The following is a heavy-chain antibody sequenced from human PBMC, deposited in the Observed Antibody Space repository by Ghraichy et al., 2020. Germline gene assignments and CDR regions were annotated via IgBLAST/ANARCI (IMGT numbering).Heavy chain of an antibody. CDR1: GFTFSSYA. D-gene: IGHD3-10*01. V-gene: IGHV3-30*03. CDR2: MSDDGTNR. Sequence: LSLTCAASGFTFSSYAMHWVRQAPGKGLEWVAVMSDDGTNRFYVDSVKGRCTISRDISKNTLYLEMSSLRAEDTAVYYCARSMIRSIIITPDVWGQGTSVTVSS. J-gene: IGHJ6*02. CDR3: ARSMIRSIIITPDV.